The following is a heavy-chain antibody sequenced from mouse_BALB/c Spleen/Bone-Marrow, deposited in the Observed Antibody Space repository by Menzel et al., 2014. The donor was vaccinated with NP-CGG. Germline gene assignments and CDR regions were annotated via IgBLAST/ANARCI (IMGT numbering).Heavy chain of an antibody. Sequence: CGAELAKPGASVKMSCKASGYTFXSYWMYWIKQRPGQGLEWIGYINPSTGYTEYNQKFKDKATLTADKSSNTAYMQLSSLTSEDSAVYYCARKGYGNYHYYAMDYWGQGTSVTVSS. CDR1: GYTFXSYW. V-gene: IGHV1-7*01. CDR2: INPSTGYT. D-gene: IGHD2-1*01. J-gene: IGHJ4*01. CDR3: ARKGYGNYHYYAMDY.